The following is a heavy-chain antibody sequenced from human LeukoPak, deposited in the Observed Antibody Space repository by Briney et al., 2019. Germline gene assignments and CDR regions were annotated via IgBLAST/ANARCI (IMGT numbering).Heavy chain of an antibody. D-gene: IGHD3-22*01. CDR1: GYTFTSYD. J-gene: IGHJ4*02. CDR3: ARVPYYDSSGYYFDY. V-gene: IGHV1-18*01. CDR2: ISAYNGNT. Sequence: ASVKVSCKASGYTFTSYDISWVRQAPGQGLEWMGWISAYNGNTNYAQKLQGRVTMTTDTSTSTAYMELRSLRSDDTAVYYCARVPYYDSSGYYFDYWGQGTLVTVSS.